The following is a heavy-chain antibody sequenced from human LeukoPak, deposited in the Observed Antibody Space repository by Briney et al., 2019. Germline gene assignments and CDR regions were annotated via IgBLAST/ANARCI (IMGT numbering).Heavy chain of an antibody. CDR3: AKDTQGEFSGFDP. CDR1: GFTFEDYA. Sequence: GGSLRLSCAASGFTFEDYAMHWVRQGPGKGLEWVSGISWNSGSIGYADSVKGRFTISRDNAKNSLYLQMNSLRTEDTALYYCAKDTQGEFSGFDPWGQGTLVSVSS. D-gene: IGHD3-16*02. CDR2: ISWNSGSI. J-gene: IGHJ5*02. V-gene: IGHV3-9*01.